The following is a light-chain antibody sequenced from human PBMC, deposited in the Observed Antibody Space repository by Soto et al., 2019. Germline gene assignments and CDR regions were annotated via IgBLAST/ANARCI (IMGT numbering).Light chain of an antibody. V-gene: IGKV3-20*01. CDR2: GAS. CDR3: QQYGSSGT. J-gene: IGKJ1*01. CDR1: QSVISNF. Sequence: IVLTLSPGTLSLSPAVRATLSCTARQSVISNFLAWYQQQPRQAPRLLIYGASNRATGIPDRFSGSGSGTDFTLTISILEPEDLAVYYCQQYGSSGTFGQGTKVDIK.